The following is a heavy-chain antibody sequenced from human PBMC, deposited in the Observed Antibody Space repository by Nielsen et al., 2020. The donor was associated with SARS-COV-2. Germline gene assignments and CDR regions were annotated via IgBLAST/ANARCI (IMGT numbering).Heavy chain of an antibody. J-gene: IGHJ6*02. CDR3: AKDMATRITMIWGGGYYYGMDV. V-gene: IGHV3-43*02. Sequence: GGSLRLSCAASGFPFSSYEMNWVRQAPGKALEWLSYIDGNGRNIFYADSVKGRFTISRDNSKNSLYLQMNSLRTEDTALYYCAKDMATRITMIWGGGYYYGMDVWGQGTTVTVSS. CDR1: GFPFSSYE. D-gene: IGHD3-22*01. CDR2: IDGNGRNI.